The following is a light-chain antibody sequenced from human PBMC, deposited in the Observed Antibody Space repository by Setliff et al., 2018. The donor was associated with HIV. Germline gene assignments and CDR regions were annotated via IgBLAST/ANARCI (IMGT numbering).Light chain of an antibody. CDR3: CSFAGSNIPYV. V-gene: IGLV2-23*01. CDR2: KDN. Sequence: LTQPASVSGSPGHSITISCTGSNNNLGSYNLVSWYQQLPGKAPKLLIYKDNKRPSGISNRFSGSKSGYTASLTISGLQAGDEADYYCCSFAGSNIPYVFGTGTKVTVL. J-gene: IGLJ1*01. CDR1: NNNLGSYNL.